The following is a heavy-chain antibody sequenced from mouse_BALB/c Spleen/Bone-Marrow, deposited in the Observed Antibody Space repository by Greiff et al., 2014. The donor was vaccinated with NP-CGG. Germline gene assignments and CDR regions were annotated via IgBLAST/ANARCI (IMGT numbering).Heavy chain of an antibody. CDR1: GFNIKDTY. Sequence: VQLQQSGAELVKPGASVKLSCTASGFNIKDTYMHWVKQRPEQGLEWIGRIDPANGNTKYDPKFQGKATITADTSSNTAYLQLSSLTSEDTAVYYCAGLRPRFGFAYRGQGTLVTVSA. J-gene: IGHJ3*01. V-gene: IGHV14-3*02. CDR2: IDPANGNT. CDR3: AGLRPRFGFAY. D-gene: IGHD2-4*01.